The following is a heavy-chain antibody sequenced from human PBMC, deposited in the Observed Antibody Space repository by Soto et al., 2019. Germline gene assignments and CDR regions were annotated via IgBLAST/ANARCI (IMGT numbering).Heavy chain of an antibody. J-gene: IGHJ4*02. D-gene: IGHD6-19*01. CDR3: ARVIAVSNPSDY. V-gene: IGHV3-21*01. CDR2: ISSRSKYV. CDR1: GFTFSSYN. Sequence: GGSLRLSCAASGFTFSSYNIIWVRQAPGKGLEWVSYISSRSKYVYYADSVKGRFTISRDNAKNSLYLEMNSLRVEDAAVYYCARVIAVSNPSDYWGQGTLVTVSS.